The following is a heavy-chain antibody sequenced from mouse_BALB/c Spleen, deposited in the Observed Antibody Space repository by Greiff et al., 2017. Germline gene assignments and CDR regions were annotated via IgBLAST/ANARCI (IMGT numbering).Heavy chain of an antibody. CDR2: IRNKANGYTT. CDR1: GFTFTDYY. V-gene: IGHV7-3*02. Sequence: EVKLVESGGGLVQPGGSLRLSCATSGFTFTDYYMSWVRQPPGKALEWLGFIRNKANGYTTEYSASVKGRFTISRDNSQSILYLQMNTLRAEDSATYYCARGGSYDGYYGGVAYWGQGTLVTVSA. D-gene: IGHD2-3*01. J-gene: IGHJ3*01. CDR3: ARGGSYDGYYGGVAY.